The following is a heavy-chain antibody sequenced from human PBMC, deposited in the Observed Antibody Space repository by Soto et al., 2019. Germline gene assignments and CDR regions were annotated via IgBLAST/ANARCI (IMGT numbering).Heavy chain of an antibody. D-gene: IGHD2-21*02. CDR2: IIPIFGTA. Sequence: SLKVSCKSSGATFSRYAISWVRQPHGQGLEWMGGIIPIFGTANYAQKFQGRVTITADESTSTAYMELSSLRSEDTAVYYCARGGNSDYYYGMNVSGQGTTVTVS. CDR3: ARGGNSDYYYGMNV. J-gene: IGHJ6*02. CDR1: GATFSRYA. V-gene: IGHV1-69*13.